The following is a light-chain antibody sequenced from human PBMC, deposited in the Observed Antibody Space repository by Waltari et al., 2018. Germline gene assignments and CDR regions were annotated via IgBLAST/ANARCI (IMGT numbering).Light chain of an antibody. CDR1: SPNLGKHY. CDR3: GTWDSSLSAVV. Sequence: QSVLPQPPSVSAAPGQKVTISCPGSSPNLGKHYVSWYQQLPGTAPKLLIYDNNKRPSGIPDRFSGSKSGTSTTLGITGLQTGDEADYYCGTWDSSLSAVVFGGGTRLTVL. CDR2: DNN. J-gene: IGLJ2*01. V-gene: IGLV1-51*01.